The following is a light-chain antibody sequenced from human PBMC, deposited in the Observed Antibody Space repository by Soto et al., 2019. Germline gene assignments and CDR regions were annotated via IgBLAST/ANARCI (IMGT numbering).Light chain of an antibody. V-gene: IGLV1-40*01. CDR2: DNT. J-gene: IGLJ1*01. CDR1: SSNIGTGYD. CDR3: QSFDSSLRGSV. Sequence: QSVLTQPPSVSGAPGQRVTISCTGRSSNIGTGYDVHWYQQVPGTAPKLLIYDNTNRPSGVPDRISGSKSGTSASMAITGLQADDEADYYCQSFDSSLRGSVYGSGTKLTVL.